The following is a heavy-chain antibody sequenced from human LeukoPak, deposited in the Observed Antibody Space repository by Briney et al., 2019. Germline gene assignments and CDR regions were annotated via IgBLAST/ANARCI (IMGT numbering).Heavy chain of an antibody. CDR3: ASLWELLGS. CDR2: ISIDGKTI. J-gene: IGHJ4*02. V-gene: IGHV3-48*03. CDR1: GLTFSNYE. D-gene: IGHD1-26*01. Sequence: GGSLRLSCAASGLTFSNYEMDWVRQAPGKGLEWVSYISIDGKTIHYADSVKGRFTISRDNAKNSVYLQMNSLRVEDTAVYYCASLWELLGSWGQGTLVTVSS.